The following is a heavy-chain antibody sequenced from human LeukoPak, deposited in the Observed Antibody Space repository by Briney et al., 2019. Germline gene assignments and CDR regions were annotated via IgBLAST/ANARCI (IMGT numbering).Heavy chain of an antibody. D-gene: IGHD4-17*01. J-gene: IGHJ6*02. V-gene: IGHV4-59*01. Sequence: SETLSLTCTVSGGSISSYYWSRIRQPPGKGLEWIGYIYYSGSTNYNPSLKSRVTISVDTSKNQFSLKLSSVTAADTAVYYCARDYSDYGDSRGGMDVWGQGTTVTVSS. CDR1: GGSISSYY. CDR2: IYYSGST. CDR3: ARDYSDYGDSRGGMDV.